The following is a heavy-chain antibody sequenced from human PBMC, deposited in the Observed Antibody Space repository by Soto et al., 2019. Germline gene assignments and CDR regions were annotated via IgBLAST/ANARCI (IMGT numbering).Heavy chain of an antibody. J-gene: IGHJ4*02. CDR1: GFTFSGFD. CDR2: IGTAGDT. V-gene: IGHV3-13*01. D-gene: IGHD6-13*01. Sequence: GGSLRLSCEASGFTFSGFDMHWVRQSTVKGLEWVSRIGTAGDTYYAVSVKGRFTISRDNAKNSLSLQMNSLRAGDMAVYFCAKSQEIGTHFFDSWGQGTQVTV. CDR3: AKSQEIGTHFFDS.